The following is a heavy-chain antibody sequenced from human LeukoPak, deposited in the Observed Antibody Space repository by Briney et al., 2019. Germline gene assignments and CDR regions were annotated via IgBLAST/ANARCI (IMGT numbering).Heavy chain of an antibody. CDR1: GGYISSYY. D-gene: IGHD6-19*01. Sequence: SETLSLTCTVSGGYISSYYWSWIRQPPGKGLEWIGYIYYSGNTNYNPSLESRVTISVDTSKNQFSLKLTSVTAADTAVYYCARNGGGWSFDYWGQGILVTVSS. CDR3: ARNGGGWSFDY. J-gene: IGHJ4*02. CDR2: IYYSGNT. V-gene: IGHV4-59*08.